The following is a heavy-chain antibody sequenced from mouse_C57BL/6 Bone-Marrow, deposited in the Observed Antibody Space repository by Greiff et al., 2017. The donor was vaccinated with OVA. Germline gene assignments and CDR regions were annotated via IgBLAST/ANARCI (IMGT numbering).Heavy chain of an antibody. V-gene: IGHV1-9*01. CDR1: GYTFTGYW. CDR2: ILPGSGST. Sequence: VQLQESGAELMKPGASVKLSCKATGYTFTGYWIEWVKQRPGHGLEWIGEILPGSGSTNYNEKFKGKATFTADTSSNTAYMQLSILTTEDSAIYYCAPHYYGSRSWFAYWGQGTLVTVSA. J-gene: IGHJ3*01. CDR3: APHYYGSRSWFAY. D-gene: IGHD1-1*01.